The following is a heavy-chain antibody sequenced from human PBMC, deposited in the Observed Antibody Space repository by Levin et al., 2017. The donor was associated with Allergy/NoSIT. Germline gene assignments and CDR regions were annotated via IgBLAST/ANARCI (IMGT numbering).Heavy chain of an antibody. J-gene: IGHJ4*02. V-gene: IGHV4-61*02. CDR1: FFSLRRGRSY. CDR3: ARAEVGSEH. D-gene: IGHD3-10*01. CDR2: IYSSGSA. Sequence: LSLPFPFSFFSLRRGRSYWSWIRQPAAKGLEWIGRIYSSGSANYNPSLKSRVTISVDTSKNQFSLKLSSVTAADTAVYYCARAEVGSEHWGQGTLVTVSS.